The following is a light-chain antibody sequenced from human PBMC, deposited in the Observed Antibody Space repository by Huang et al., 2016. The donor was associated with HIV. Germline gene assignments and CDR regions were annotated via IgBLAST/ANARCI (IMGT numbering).Light chain of an antibody. J-gene: IGKJ4*01. V-gene: IGKV3-20*01. CDR2: GAS. CDR3: QQYGSSPPVT. Sequence: EIVLTQSPGTLSLSPGERATLACRASQSVSSSYLAWYQQKPGQAPRLLVDGASSRATGIPDRFSGSGSGTDFTLTINRLEPEDFAIYYCQQYGSSPPVTFGGGTKVEIK. CDR1: QSVSSSY.